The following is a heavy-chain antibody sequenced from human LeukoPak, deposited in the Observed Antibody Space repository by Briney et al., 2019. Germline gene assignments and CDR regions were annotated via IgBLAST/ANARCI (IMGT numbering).Heavy chain of an antibody. J-gene: IGHJ5*02. CDR2: ISYDGSNK. V-gene: IGHV3-30*18. CDR1: GFTFSSYG. D-gene: IGHD3-3*01. CDR3: AKQPYHYDFWSGYSMNWFDP. Sequence: GRSLRLSCAASGFTFSSYGMPWVRQAPGKGLEWVAVISYDGSNKYYADSVKGRFTTSRDNSKNTLYLQMNSLRAEDTAVYYCAKQPYHYDFWSGYSMNWFDPWGQGTLVTVSS.